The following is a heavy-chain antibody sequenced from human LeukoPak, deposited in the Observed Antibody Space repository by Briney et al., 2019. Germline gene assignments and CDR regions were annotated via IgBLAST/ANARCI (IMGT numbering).Heavy chain of an antibody. Sequence: PGGSLRLSCAASGFTASSNYMSWVRQAPGKGLEWVSVIYSGGSTYYADSVKGRFTISRDNSKNTLYLQMNSLRAEDTAVYYCARGRGKGYCSSTSCYTGGVFDYWGQGTLVTVSS. J-gene: IGHJ4*02. CDR1: GFTASSNY. D-gene: IGHD2-2*02. CDR2: IYSGGST. CDR3: ARGRGKGYCSSTSCYTGGVFDY. V-gene: IGHV3-53*01.